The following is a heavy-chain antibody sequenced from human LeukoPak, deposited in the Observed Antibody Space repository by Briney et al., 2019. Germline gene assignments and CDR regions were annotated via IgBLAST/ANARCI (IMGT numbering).Heavy chain of an antibody. CDR1: GFTFSSYA. V-gene: IGHV3-23*01. J-gene: IGHJ4*02. D-gene: IGHD3-3*01. CDR2: ISGSGGST. CDR3: AKDDYDFWSGSRIYFDY. Sequence: PGGSLRLSCAASGFTFSSYAMSWVRQAPGKGLEWVSAISGSGGSTYYADSVKGRFTISRDNSKNTLYLQMNSLRAEDTAVYYCAKDDYDFWSGSRIYFDYWGQGTLVTVSS.